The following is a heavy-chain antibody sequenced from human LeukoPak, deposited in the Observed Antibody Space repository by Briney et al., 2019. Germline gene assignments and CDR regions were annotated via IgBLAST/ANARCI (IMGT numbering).Heavy chain of an antibody. CDR3: ARYCSSTSCYDY. V-gene: IGHV4-38-2*01. CDR2: IYHSGST. D-gene: IGHD2-2*01. Sequence: SETLSLTCAVSGYSISSPYYWGWIRQPPGRGLEWIGSIYHSGSTYYNPSLKSRVTISVDTSKNQFSLKLSSVTAADTAVYYCARYCSSTSCYDYWGQGTLVTVSS. CDR1: GYSISSPYY. J-gene: IGHJ4*02.